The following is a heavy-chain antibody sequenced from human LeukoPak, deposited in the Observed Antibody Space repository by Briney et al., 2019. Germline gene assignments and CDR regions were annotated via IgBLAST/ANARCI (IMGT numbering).Heavy chain of an antibody. CDR2: ISSSGSTI. V-gene: IGHV3-11*04. J-gene: IGHJ6*03. CDR1: GFTFSDYY. D-gene: IGHD3-10*01. Sequence: GGSLRLSCAASGFTFSDYYMSWIRQAPGKGLEWVSYISSSGSTIYYADSVKGRFTISRDNAKNSLYLQMNSLRAEDTAVYYCARDHNYYGSGSSHYYYYYMDVWGKGTTVTVSS. CDR3: ARDHNYYGSGSSHYYYYYMDV.